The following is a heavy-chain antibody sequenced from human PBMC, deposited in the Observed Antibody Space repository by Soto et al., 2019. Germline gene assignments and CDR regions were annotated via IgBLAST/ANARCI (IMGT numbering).Heavy chain of an antibody. CDR2: INPKFGDT. J-gene: IGHJ6*02. CDR1: GYTFTAYY. Sequence: QVQLVQSGAEVKEPGDSVRVSCEASGYTFTAYYIHWVRQAPVQGLEGMGWINPKFGDTTYAQDFQGRVSMTRDMSISTVYMELSRLTSDDTAIYYCARNMDYYYGPGSGNGHGFWGQGTTVTVFS. V-gene: IGHV1-2*02. D-gene: IGHD3-10*01. CDR3: ARNMDYYYGPGSGNGHGF.